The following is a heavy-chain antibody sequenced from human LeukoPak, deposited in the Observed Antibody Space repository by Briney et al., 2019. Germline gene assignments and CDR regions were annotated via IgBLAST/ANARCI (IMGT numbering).Heavy chain of an antibody. D-gene: IGHD3-22*01. CDR3: ASPHDSDAFDI. CDR1: AYIFSIYG. V-gene: IGHV1-2*02. Sequence: ASAKVSCKASAYIFSIYGITWVRQAPGQGLEWMGWINPNSGGTNYAQKFQGRVTMTRDTSISTAYMELSRLRSDDTAVYYCASPHDSDAFDIWGQGTMVTVPS. J-gene: IGHJ3*02. CDR2: INPNSGGT.